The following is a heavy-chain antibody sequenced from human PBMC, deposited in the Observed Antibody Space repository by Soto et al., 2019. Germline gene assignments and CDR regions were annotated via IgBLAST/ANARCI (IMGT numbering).Heavy chain of an antibody. Sequence: SETLSLTCTVSGGSISSSSYYWGWIRQPPGKGLEWIGYIYYSGSTYYNPSLKSRVTISVDTSKNQFSLKLSSVTAADTAVYYCARHKELLHAFDIWGQGTMVTVSS. D-gene: IGHD2-15*01. V-gene: IGHV4-31*03. CDR2: IYYSGST. CDR3: ARHKELLHAFDI. CDR1: GGSISSSSYY. J-gene: IGHJ3*02.